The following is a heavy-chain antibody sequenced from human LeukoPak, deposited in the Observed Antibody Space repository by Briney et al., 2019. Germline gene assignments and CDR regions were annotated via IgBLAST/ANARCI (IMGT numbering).Heavy chain of an antibody. CDR3: ARDSYSSSWADAFDI. D-gene: IGHD6-13*01. CDR2: GYYNGNT. CDR1: GGSISSYY. J-gene: IGHJ3*02. Sequence: SETLSLTCTLSGGSISSYYWTWIRQTPGKGLEWIGYGYYNGNTNYNPSLKSRVTISVDTSKNQFSLNLSSVTAADTAVYYCARDSYSSSWADAFDIWGQGTMVTVSS. V-gene: IGHV4-59*12.